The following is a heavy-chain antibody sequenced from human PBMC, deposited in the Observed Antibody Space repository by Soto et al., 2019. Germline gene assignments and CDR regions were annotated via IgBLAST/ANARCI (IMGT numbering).Heavy chain of an antibody. J-gene: IGHJ6*03. CDR1: GYTFTSYY. D-gene: IGHD3-10*01. V-gene: IGHV1-8*02. CDR3: ARAGDVYYYYYYMDV. CDR2: INPNSGNT. Sequence: AASVKVSCKASGYTFTSYYMHWVRQAPGQGLEWMGIINPNSGNTGYAQKFQGRVTMTRNTSISTAYMELSSLRSEDTAVYYCARAGDVYYYYYYMDVWGKGTTVTVSS.